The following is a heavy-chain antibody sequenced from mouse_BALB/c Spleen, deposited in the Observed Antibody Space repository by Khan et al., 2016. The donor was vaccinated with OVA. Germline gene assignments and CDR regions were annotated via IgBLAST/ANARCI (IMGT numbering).Heavy chain of an antibody. CDR1: GYSITTDYA. D-gene: IGHD1-1*01. J-gene: IGHJ2*01. CDR2: ISYSGNT. V-gene: IGHV3-2*02. CDR3: ARVYGGDFDY. Sequence: EVQLQESGPGLVKPSQSLSLTCTVTGYSITTDYAWYLIRQFPGNKLEWMGYISYSGNTKYNPSLKSRISITRDTSKNQFFLQLKSVTTEDTARYYCARVYGGDFDYWGQGTTLTVSS.